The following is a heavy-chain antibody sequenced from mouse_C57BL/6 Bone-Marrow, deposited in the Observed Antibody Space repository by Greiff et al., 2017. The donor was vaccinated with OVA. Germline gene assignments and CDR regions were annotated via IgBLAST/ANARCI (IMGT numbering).Heavy chain of an antibody. CDR2: INPSNGGT. CDR3: ARSAVVAPRFAY. CDR1: GYTFTSYW. Sequence: VQLQQSGTELVKPGASVKLSCKASGYTFTSYWMHWVKQRPGQGLEWIGNINPSNGGTNYNEKFKSKATLTVDKSSSTAYMQLSSLTSEDSAVYYCARSAVVAPRFAYWGQGTLVTVSA. V-gene: IGHV1-53*01. J-gene: IGHJ3*01. D-gene: IGHD1-1*01.